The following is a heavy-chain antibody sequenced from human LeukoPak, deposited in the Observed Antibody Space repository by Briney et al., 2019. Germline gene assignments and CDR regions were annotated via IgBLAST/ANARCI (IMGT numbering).Heavy chain of an antibody. V-gene: IGHV4-34*01. CDR3: ARGRITMVRGAPLWFDP. Sequence: PSETLSLTCAVYGGSFSGYCWNWIRQPPGKGLEWIGEINHSGSTNYNSSLKSRVTISVDTSKNQFSLKLSSVTAADPAVYYCARGRITMVRGAPLWFDPWGQGTLVTVSS. J-gene: IGHJ5*02. D-gene: IGHD3-10*01. CDR2: INHSGST. CDR1: GGSFSGYC.